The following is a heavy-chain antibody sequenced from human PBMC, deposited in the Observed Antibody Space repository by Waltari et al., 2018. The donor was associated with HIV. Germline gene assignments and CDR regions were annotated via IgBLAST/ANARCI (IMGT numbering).Heavy chain of an antibody. D-gene: IGHD3-10*01. CDR3: AREGRSSQKLHFDS. CDR2: INPNNGGT. Sequence: QVLLVQSGAEVKKPGASVRLSCKASGYIFTDNYIHWVRQAPGQGLEWRGWINPNNGGTVFVQKFQGRVTLTRDTSINSAYMELTRLKSDDTAVYYCAREGRSSQKLHFDSWGQGTLVTVSS. CDR1: GYIFTDNY. J-gene: IGHJ4*02. V-gene: IGHV1-2*02.